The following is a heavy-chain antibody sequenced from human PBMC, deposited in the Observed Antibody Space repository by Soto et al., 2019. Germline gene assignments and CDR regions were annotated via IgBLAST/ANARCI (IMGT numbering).Heavy chain of an antibody. D-gene: IGHD5-18*01. CDR2: IIPIFGTA. V-gene: IGHV1-69*01. CDR3: ARTLGPSTAIDYYYGMDV. CDR1: GGTFSSYA. Sequence: QVQLVQSGAEVKKPGSSLKVSCKASGGTFSSYAISWVRQAPGQGLEWMGGIIPIFGTANYAQKFQGRVTITADESTSTAYMELSSLRSEDTAVYYCARTLGPSTAIDYYYGMDVWGQGTTVTVSS. J-gene: IGHJ6*02.